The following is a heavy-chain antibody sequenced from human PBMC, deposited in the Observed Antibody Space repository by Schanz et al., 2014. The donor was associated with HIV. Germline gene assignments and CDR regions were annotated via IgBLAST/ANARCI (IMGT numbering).Heavy chain of an antibody. Sequence: QVQLVKSGGGVVQPGRSLRLSCAASGFTFSSYAMHWVRQAPGKGLEWVAVISYDGSNKNYADSVKGRFTISRDNSKNTLYLQMNSLRAEDTAVYYCARDVSHDSSGHYSDYYYGMDVWGQGTTVTVSS. CDR2: ISYDGSNK. CDR3: ARDVSHDSSGHYSDYYYGMDV. J-gene: IGHJ6*02. CDR1: GFTFSSYA. D-gene: IGHD3-22*01. V-gene: IGHV3-30-3*01.